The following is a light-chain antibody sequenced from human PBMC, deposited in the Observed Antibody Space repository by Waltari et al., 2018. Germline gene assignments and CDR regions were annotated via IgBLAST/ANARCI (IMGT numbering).Light chain of an antibody. CDR3: QQYYSTPLYT. CDR2: AAS. Sequence: DIQMTQSPSSLSASVGDRVTITCRASQGISNSLAWCQQKPGKAPKLLLYAASRLESGVPSRFSGSGSGTDYTLTISSLQPEDFATYYCQQYYSTPLYTFGQGTKLEIK. CDR1: QGISNS. J-gene: IGKJ2*01. V-gene: IGKV1-NL1*01.